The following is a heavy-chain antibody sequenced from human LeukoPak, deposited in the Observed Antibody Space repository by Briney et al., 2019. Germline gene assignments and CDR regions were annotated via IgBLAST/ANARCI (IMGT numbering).Heavy chain of an antibody. CDR3: VRLSLECATGD. Sequence: SETLSLTCAVYGGSFSGYYWSWIRQPPGKGLEWIGEINDSGSTNYNASLKSRVTISVDTSKYQFSLKLTSVTAADTAVYYCVRLSLECATGDWGQGTLVTVSS. J-gene: IGHJ4*02. CDR1: GGSFSGYY. V-gene: IGHV4-34*01. CDR2: INDSGST. D-gene: IGHD3-3*01.